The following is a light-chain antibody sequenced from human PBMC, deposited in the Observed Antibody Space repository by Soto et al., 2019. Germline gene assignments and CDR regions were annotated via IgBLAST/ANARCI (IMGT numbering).Light chain of an antibody. V-gene: IGKV1-39*01. CDR1: QSISGY. CDR2: AAS. Sequence: DIQITQSPSSLSASVGDRVTITCRASQSISGYLNWYQQKPGKAPKLLIYAASSLQSGVPSRFSGSGSGTDFTLTISSLQPEDFATYHCQQGYTTPITFGQGTRLEIK. CDR3: QQGYTTPIT. J-gene: IGKJ5*01.